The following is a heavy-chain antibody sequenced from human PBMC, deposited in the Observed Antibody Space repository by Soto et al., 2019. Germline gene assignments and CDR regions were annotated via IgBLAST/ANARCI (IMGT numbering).Heavy chain of an antibody. V-gene: IGHV1-18*01. J-gene: IGHJ3*02. CDR3: ARDMSFYYDSSGYDAFDI. Sequence: GASVKVSCKASGYTFNSYGIGWVRQATEQGLEWMGWISAYNGNTNYAQKLQGRVTMTTDTSTSTAYMELRSLRSDDTAVYYCARDMSFYYDSSGYDAFDIWGQGTMVTVSS. CDR1: GYTFNSYG. CDR2: ISAYNGNT. D-gene: IGHD3-22*01.